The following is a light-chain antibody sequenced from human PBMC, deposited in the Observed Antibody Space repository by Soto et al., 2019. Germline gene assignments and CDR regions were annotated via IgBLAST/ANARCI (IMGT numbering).Light chain of an antibody. CDR2: GTS. CDR3: QQYGSSPIT. CDR1: QSVGSIY. V-gene: IGKV3-20*01. Sequence: EIVLTQFPATLSLSPGERATLSCRASQSVGSIYLAWYQQKPGQAPRLLIYGTSSRATGIPDRFSGSGSGTDFSLTISRLEPEDFAVYYCQQYGSSPITFGQGTRLEIK. J-gene: IGKJ5*01.